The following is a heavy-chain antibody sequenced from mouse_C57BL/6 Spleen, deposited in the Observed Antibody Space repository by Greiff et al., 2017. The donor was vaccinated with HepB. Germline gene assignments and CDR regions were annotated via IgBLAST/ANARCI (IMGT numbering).Heavy chain of an antibody. CDR1: GFTFSSYT. D-gene: IGHD1-1*02. CDR2: ISGGGGNT. V-gene: IGHV5-9*01. J-gene: IGHJ3*01. CDR3: ARHEGGGSSAGFAY. Sequence: EVKLVESGGGLVKPGGSLKLSCAASGFTFSSYTMSWVRQTPEKRLEWVATISGGGGNTYYPDSVKGRFTISRDNAKHTLYLQMSSLRSEDTALYYCARHEGGGSSAGFAYWGQGTLVTVSA.